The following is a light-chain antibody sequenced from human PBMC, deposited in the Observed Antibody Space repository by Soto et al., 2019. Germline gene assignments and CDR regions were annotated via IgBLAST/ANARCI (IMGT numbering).Light chain of an antibody. CDR2: GAS. CDR3: QQYGSSPPVT. V-gene: IGKV3-20*01. Sequence: ELVLTQSPGTLSLSPGERATLSCRASQSVSSSYLAWYQQKPGRAPRLLIYGASSRATGIPDRFSGSGSGTDFTLTISRLEPEDFAVYYCQQYGSSPPVTFGQGTRLEIK. J-gene: IGKJ5*01. CDR1: QSVSSSY.